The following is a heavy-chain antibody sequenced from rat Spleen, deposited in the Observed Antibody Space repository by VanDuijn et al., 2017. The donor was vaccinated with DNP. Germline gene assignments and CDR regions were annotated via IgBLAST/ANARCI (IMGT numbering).Heavy chain of an antibody. CDR3: AKNTGYYCDS. CDR2: LVYDGSRT. D-gene: IGHD4-1*01. V-gene: IGHV5-7*01. Sequence: EVQLVESGGDLVQPGRSLKLSCAASGFTFSNYDMAWVRQAPKKGLEWVATLVYDGSRTYYRDSVKGRFKISIDNAKSTLYLQMNSLRSEDMATYYCAKNTGYYCDSWGQGVMVTVSS. J-gene: IGHJ2*01. CDR1: GFTFSNYD.